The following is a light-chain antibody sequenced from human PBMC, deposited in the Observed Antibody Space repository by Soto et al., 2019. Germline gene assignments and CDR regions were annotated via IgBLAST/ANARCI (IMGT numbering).Light chain of an antibody. CDR3: QYWDDYSWT. CDR2: KAS. J-gene: IGKJ1*01. CDR1: QSITDW. V-gene: IGKV1-5*03. Sequence: DIQMTQSPSTLSASVGDRVTITCRASQSITDWLAWYQQKPGKAPKFLIYKASNLEGGVPSRFSGSGSGTVVPLTISSVKPDDFATYYCQYWDDYSWTFGQGTKVEIK.